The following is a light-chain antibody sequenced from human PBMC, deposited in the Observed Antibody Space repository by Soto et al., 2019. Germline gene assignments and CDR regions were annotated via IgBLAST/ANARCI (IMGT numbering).Light chain of an antibody. V-gene: IGLV1-44*01. CDR3: ATWDDRLNGYV. CDR2: TND. CDR1: SPNIGSNI. Sequence: QSVLTQPPSASGTPGQRVTISCSGSSPNIGSNIVNWYQQLPGTAPKLHIYTNDQRPSGVPDRFSGSKSGTSASLAISGLQSEDEADYYCATWDDRLNGYVFGTGTKVTVL. J-gene: IGLJ1*01.